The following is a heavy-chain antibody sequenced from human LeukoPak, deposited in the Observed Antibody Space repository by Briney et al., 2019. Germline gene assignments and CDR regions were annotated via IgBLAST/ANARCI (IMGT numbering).Heavy chain of an antibody. CDR2: ISAYNGNT. V-gene: IGHV1-18*01. J-gene: IGHJ5*02. CDR3: ARHGHDFWSGQNWFDP. D-gene: IGHD3-3*01. CDR1: GYTFSSYG. Sequence: GASVKVSCKASGYTFSSYGISWVRQAPGQGFEWRGWISAYNGNTIYAQKFQGRVTMTTDTSTSTTYMEVRSLRSDDTAVYYCARHGHDFWSGQNWFDPWGQGTLVTVSS.